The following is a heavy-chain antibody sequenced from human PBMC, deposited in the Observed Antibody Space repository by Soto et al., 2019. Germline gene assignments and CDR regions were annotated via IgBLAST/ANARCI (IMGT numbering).Heavy chain of an antibody. V-gene: IGHV1-18*01. CDR1: GYTFTSYG. Sequence: ASVKVSCKASGYTFTSYGISWVRQAPGQGLEWMGWISAYNGNTNYAQKLQGRVTMTTDTSTSTAYMELRSLRSDDTAVYYCARDLPVVAYYYDSSSFQAASHPLHYWCQGTLVTVSS. D-gene: IGHD3-22*01. CDR3: ARDLPVVAYYYDSSSFQAASHPLHY. J-gene: IGHJ4*02. CDR2: ISAYNGNT.